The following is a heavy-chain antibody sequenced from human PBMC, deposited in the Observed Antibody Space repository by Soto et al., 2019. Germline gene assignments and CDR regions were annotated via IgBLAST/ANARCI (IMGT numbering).Heavy chain of an antibody. CDR2: IDPSDSYT. Sequence: EVQLVQSGAEVKKPGESLRISCKGSGYSFTSYWISWVRQMPGKGLEWMGRIDPSDSYTNYSPSFQGHVTTSADKSISTAYLQWSSLKASDTAMYYCARQGRVAGTKDWFDPWGQGTLVTVSS. J-gene: IGHJ5*02. V-gene: IGHV5-10-1*03. CDR1: GYSFTSYW. CDR3: ARQGRVAGTKDWFDP. D-gene: IGHD6-19*01.